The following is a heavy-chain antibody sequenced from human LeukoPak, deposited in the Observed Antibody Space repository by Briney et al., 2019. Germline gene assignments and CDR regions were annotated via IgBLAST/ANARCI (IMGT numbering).Heavy chain of an antibody. CDR3: ARAYSSSWYGRVQH. V-gene: IGHV3-30*02. D-gene: IGHD6-13*01. CDR2: MRYDVSNN. Sequence: GGSLRLSCAASGFTFSTFGMHWVRQAPGKGREWVAFMRYDVSNNYYADSVKGRFTISRDISKNTLYLQMNSLRAEDTAVYYCARAYSSSWYGRVQHWGQGTLVTVSS. CDR1: GFTFSTFG. J-gene: IGHJ1*01.